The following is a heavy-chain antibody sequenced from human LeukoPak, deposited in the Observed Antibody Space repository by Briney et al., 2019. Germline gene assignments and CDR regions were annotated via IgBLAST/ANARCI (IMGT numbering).Heavy chain of an antibody. J-gene: IGHJ4*02. Sequence: GGSLRLSCSASGFTFSSFAMHWVRQAPGKGLEWVANIKQDGSEKYYVDSVKGRFTISRDNAKNSLYLQMNSLRAEDTAVYYCARARLWVHYWGQGTLVTVSS. V-gene: IGHV3-7*01. CDR2: IKQDGSEK. CDR1: GFTFSSFA. D-gene: IGHD3-16*01. CDR3: ARARLWVHY.